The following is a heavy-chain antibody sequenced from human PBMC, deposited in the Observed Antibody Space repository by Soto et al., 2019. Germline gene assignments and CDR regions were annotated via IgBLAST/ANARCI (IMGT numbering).Heavy chain of an antibody. CDR3: ARVSGSQHYFDY. V-gene: IGHV1-69*12. J-gene: IGHJ4*02. Sequence: QVQLVQSGAEVKKPGSSVKVSCKASGGTFSSYAISWVRQAPGQGLEWMGGIIPIFGTANYAQKFQGRVTLSADESTTTAYMDLSSLRSEDTAVYYCARVSGSQHYFDYWGQGTLVTVSS. D-gene: IGHD1-26*01. CDR2: IIPIFGTA. CDR1: GGTFSSYA.